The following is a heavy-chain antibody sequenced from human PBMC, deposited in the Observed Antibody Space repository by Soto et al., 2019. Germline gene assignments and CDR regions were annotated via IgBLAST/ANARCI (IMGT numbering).Heavy chain of an antibody. CDR2: ISGSGGST. Sequence: EVQLLESGGGLVQPGGSLRLSCAASGFTFSSYAMSWVRRAPGKGLEWVSAISGSGGSTYYADSVKGRFTISRDNSKNTLYLQMNSLRAEDTAVYYCAKINYGPHDYFDYWGQGTLVTVSS. CDR3: AKINYGPHDYFDY. CDR1: GFTFSSYA. D-gene: IGHD3-10*01. V-gene: IGHV3-23*01. J-gene: IGHJ4*02.